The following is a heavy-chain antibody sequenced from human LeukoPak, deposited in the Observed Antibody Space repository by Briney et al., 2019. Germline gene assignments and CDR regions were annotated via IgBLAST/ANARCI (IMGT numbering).Heavy chain of an antibody. Sequence: GASVKVSCKASGYTFTSYGISWVRQAPGQGLEWMGWVSAYNGNTNYAQKLQGRVTMTTDTSTSTAYMELRSLRSDDTAVYYCARGGLPYYYDSFMWFDPWGQGTLVTVSS. CDR2: VSAYNGNT. D-gene: IGHD3-22*01. CDR3: ARGGLPYYYDSFMWFDP. V-gene: IGHV1-18*01. J-gene: IGHJ5*02. CDR1: GYTFTSYG.